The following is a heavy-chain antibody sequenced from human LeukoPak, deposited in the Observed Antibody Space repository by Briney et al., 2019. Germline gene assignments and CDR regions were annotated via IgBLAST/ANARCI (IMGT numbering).Heavy chain of an antibody. V-gene: IGHV3-33*06. D-gene: IGHD1-26*01. J-gene: IGHJ4*02. Sequence: PGGSLRLSCAASGFTFSSYGMHWVRQAPGKRLEWVAVIWYDGSNKYYADSVKGRFTISRDNSKNTLYLQMNSLRAEDTAVYYCAKCGRSGSYSTYYFDYWGQGTLVTVSS. CDR1: GFTFSSYG. CDR2: IWYDGSNK. CDR3: AKCGRSGSYSTYYFDY.